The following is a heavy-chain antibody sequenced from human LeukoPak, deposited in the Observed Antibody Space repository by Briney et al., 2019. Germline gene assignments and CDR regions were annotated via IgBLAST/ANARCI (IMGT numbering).Heavy chain of an antibody. V-gene: IGHV1-69*04. CDR3: ANSVVRGVIITAYYFDY. J-gene: IGHJ4*02. CDR2: IIPILGIA. CDR1: GGTFSSYA. D-gene: IGHD3-10*01. Sequence: SVKVSCKASGGTFSSYAISWVRQAPGQGLEWMGRIIPILGIANYAQKFQGRVTITADKSTSTDYMELSSLRSEDTAVYYCANSVVRGVIITAYYFDYWGQGTLVTVSS.